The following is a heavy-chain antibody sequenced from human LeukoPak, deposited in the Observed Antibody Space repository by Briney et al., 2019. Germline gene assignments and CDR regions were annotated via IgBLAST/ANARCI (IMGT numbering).Heavy chain of an antibody. CDR3: ATDYEILTGYHFAY. J-gene: IGHJ4*02. CDR2: ISGSGGST. V-gene: IGHV3-23*01. CDR1: GFTFSMYA. Sequence: PGGSLRLSCAASGFTFSMYAMFWVRQAPGKGLEWVSSISGSGGSTYYADSVEGRFTISRDNSKNTVHLQMNSLRADDTAIYFCATDYEILTGYHFAYWGQGTLVTVSS. D-gene: IGHD3-9*01.